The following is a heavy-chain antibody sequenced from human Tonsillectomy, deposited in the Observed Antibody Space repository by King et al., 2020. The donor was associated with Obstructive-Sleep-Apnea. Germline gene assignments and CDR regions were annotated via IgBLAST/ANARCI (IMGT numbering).Heavy chain of an antibody. J-gene: IGHJ4*02. V-gene: IGHV3-30-3*01. CDR3: ASGSGYYYFEY. CDR2: ISFDTGANK. CDR1: GFTFRFYS. Sequence: VQLVESGGDGGQPGRSLRFSCAGPGFTFRFYSLHWGRPGPGQGLGLGAGISFDTGANKFHTPPVKGRFTISRNNSKNTRYLHMKSLRAEDTAVYFCASGSGYYYFEYWGQGTLVTVSS. D-gene: IGHD3-22*01.